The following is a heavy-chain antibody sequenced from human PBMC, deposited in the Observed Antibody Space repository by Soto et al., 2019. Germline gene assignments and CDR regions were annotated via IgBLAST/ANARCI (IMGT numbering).Heavy chain of an antibody. CDR3: AADHRIAGAGYDPGLFDI. CDR1: GFTFTSSA. V-gene: IGHV1-58*02. J-gene: IGHJ3*02. Sequence: ASVKVSCKASGFTFTSSAMQWGRQARGQRLEWIGWIVVGSGNTNYAQKFQERVTITRDMSTSTAYMELSSLRSEDTAVYYCAADHRIAGAGYDPGLFDISGQRTMVIVSS. D-gene: IGHD6-13*01. CDR2: IVVGSGNT.